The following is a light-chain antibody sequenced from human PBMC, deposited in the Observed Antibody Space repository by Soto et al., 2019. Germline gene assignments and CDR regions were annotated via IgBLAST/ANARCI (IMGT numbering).Light chain of an antibody. CDR2: STN. V-gene: IGLV8-61*01. Sequence: QTVVTQEPSFSVSPGGTVTLTCVLSSGSVSTSYYPSWYQQTPGQAPRTLIYSTNTRSSGVPDRFSGSILGNKAALTITGAQADDESDYYCVLYMGSGISWVFGGGTKLTVL. CDR3: VLYMGSGISWV. CDR1: SGSVSTSYY. J-gene: IGLJ3*02.